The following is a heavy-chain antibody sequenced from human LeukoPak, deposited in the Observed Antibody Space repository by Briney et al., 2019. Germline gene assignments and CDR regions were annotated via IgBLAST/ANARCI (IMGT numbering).Heavy chain of an antibody. CDR2: IWYDGSNK. V-gene: IGHV3-33*01. J-gene: IGHJ3*02. CDR1: GFTFSDYG. CDR3: ARGGRGSAAVVAPRSFDI. D-gene: IGHD3-22*01. Sequence: GGSLRLSCTASGFTFSDYGMHWVRQPPGKGLEWVAIIWYDGSNKTYEDSVKGRFIISRDISKNTLYLQMNSLRAEDSALYYCARGGRGSAAVVAPRSFDIWGQGTMVTVSS.